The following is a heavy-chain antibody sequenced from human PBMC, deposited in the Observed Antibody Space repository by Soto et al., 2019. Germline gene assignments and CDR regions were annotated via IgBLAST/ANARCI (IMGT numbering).Heavy chain of an antibody. J-gene: IGHJ5*02. Sequence: ASVKVSCKASGYTFTSYGISWVRQAPGQGLEWMGWISAYNGNTNYAQKLQGRVTMTTDTSTSTAYMELRSLRSDDTSVYYCAREKGSGYHNWFDPWGQGTLVTVSS. V-gene: IGHV1-18*01. D-gene: IGHD3-22*01. CDR3: AREKGSGYHNWFDP. CDR1: GYTFTSYG. CDR2: ISAYNGNT.